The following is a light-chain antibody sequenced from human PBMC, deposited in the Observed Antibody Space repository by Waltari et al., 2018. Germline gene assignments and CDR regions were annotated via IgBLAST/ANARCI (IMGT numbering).Light chain of an antibody. J-gene: IGLJ2*01. Sequence: SSELTQDPAVSVALGQTVRITCQGDSLRSYDANWYQQKPGQAPILVIYGKDNRPSGIPDRFSGSTSGNTASLTITGSQAEDEADYYCHSRVVSNVRGAFGGGTKLTVL. V-gene: IGLV3-19*01. CDR3: HSRVVSNVRGA. CDR2: GKD. CDR1: SLRSYD.